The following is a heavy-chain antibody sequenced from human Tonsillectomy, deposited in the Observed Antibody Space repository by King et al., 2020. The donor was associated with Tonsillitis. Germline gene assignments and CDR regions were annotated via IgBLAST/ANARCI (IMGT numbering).Heavy chain of an antibody. D-gene: IGHD1-26*01. CDR2: MYYSGTI. V-gene: IGHV4-39*01. CDR3: ARSVSGSFDY. Sequence: QLQESGPGVVKPSETLSLTCTVSGGSISSSDHYWAWIRQPPGQGLEWIGYMYYSGTIFYNPSLKSRVTISGGTSENRFSLKLSSVSAADTAIYFCARSVSGSFDYWGQGALVTVSS. J-gene: IGHJ4*02. CDR1: GGSISSSDHY.